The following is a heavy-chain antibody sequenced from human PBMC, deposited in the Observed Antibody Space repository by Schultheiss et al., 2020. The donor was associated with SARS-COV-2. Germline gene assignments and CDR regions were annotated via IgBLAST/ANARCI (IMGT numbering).Heavy chain of an antibody. CDR3: ARDRSPDAFDI. V-gene: IGHV3-33*08. J-gene: IGHJ3*02. Sequence: GGSLRLSCAASGFTFSSYGMHWVRQAPGKGLEWVAVIWYDGSTDDYADSVKGRFTISRDNSKNTLYLQMNSLRADDTAVYYCARDRSPDAFDIWGQGTMVTVSS. CDR1: GFTFSSYG. CDR2: IWYDGSTD. D-gene: IGHD1-14*01.